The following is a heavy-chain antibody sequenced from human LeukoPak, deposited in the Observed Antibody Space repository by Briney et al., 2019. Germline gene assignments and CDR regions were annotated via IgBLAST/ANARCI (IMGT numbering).Heavy chain of an antibody. D-gene: IGHD4-17*01. CDR2: ISSSGSML. Sequence: KTGGSLRLSCTVSGFTFTDYYMSWVRQAPGKGLEWVSYISSSGSMLHYADSVEGRFTISRDNAKNSLYLQMSSLRVDDTAVYYCARETVTEYYFDYWGQGTLVTLSS. CDR1: GFTFTDYY. V-gene: IGHV3-11*04. CDR3: ARETVTEYYFDY. J-gene: IGHJ4*02.